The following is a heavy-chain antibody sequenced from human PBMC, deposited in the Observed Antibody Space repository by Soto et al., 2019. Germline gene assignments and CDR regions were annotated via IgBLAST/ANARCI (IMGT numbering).Heavy chain of an antibody. J-gene: IGHJ4*02. D-gene: IGHD3-10*01. CDR3: PRDPDELFRDAWFDY. V-gene: IGHV1-69*08. CDR1: GGTFSSYT. Sequence: QVQLVQSGAAVKKPGSSVKVSCKASGGTFSSYTISWVRQAPGQELEWMGRIIPILGIANYAQKFQGRVTIIADKSTSTAYMELSSLRSEDTAVYYCPRDPDELFRDAWFDYWGQGTLVTVSS. CDR2: IIPILGIA.